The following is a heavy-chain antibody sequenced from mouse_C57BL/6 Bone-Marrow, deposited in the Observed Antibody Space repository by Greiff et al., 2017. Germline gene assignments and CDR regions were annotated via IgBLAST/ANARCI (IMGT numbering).Heavy chain of an antibody. V-gene: IGHV1-59*01. Sequence: VQLQQSGAELVRPGTSVKLSCKASGYTFTSYWMHWVKQRPGQGLEWIGVIDPSDSYTNYNHKFKGKATLTVDTSSSTAYMQLSSLTSEDTAVYYYATRTGKDYWGQGTTRTVSS. J-gene: IGHJ2*01. CDR2: IDPSDSYT. CDR3: ATRTGKDY. D-gene: IGHD4-1*01. CDR1: GYTFTSYW.